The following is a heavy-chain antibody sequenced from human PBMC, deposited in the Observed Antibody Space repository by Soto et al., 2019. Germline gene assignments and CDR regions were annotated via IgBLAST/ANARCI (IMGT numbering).Heavy chain of an antibody. CDR1: GFAFSSYG. J-gene: IGHJ6*03. Sequence: GGSLRLSCAASGFAFSSYGMHWVRQAPGKGLEWVAVISYDGSNKYYADSVKGRFTISRDNSKNTLYLQMNSLRAEDTAVYYSAKDPRITIFGVVIPSMDVWGKGTTVTVSS. D-gene: IGHD3-3*01. CDR2: ISYDGSNK. CDR3: AKDPRITIFGVVIPSMDV. V-gene: IGHV3-30*18.